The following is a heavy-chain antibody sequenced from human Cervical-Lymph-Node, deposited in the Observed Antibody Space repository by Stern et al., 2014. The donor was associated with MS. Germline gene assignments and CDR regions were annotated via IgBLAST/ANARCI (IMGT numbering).Heavy chain of an antibody. CDR1: GFTFSSYG. CDR3: AREKIQLWLDSRAASLAY. J-gene: IGHJ4*02. CDR2: IWYDGSNK. V-gene: IGHV3-33*01. D-gene: IGHD5-18*01. Sequence: VQLVQSGGGVVQPGRSLRLSCAASGFTFSSYGMHWVRQAPGKGLEWVAVIWYDGSNKYYADSVKGRFTISRDNSKNTLYLQMNSLRAEDTAVYYCAREKIQLWLDSRAASLAYWGQGTLVTVSS.